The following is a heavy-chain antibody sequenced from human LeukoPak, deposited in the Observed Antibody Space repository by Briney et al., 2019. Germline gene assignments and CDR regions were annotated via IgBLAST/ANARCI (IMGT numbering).Heavy chain of an antibody. CDR2: ISASGGST. Sequence: GGSLRLSCAASGFTFSSYAMSWVRQAPGKGLEWVSAISASGGSTNNADSVKGRFTISRDNSKNTLYLQMNSLTAEDTAVYYCAKNGEPHYYMDVWGKGTTVTVSS. CDR1: GFTFSSYA. CDR3: AKNGEPHYYMDV. V-gene: IGHV3-23*01. J-gene: IGHJ6*03. D-gene: IGHD1-14*01.